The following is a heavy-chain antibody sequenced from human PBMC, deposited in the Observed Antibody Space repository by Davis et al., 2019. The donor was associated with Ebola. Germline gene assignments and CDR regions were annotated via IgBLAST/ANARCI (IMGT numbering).Heavy chain of an antibody. J-gene: IGHJ3*02. CDR1: GFTVSSNY. CDR2: IYSGGST. V-gene: IGHV3-53*01. CDR3: ARDPITYAFDI. D-gene: IGHD1-14*01. Sequence: PGGSLRLSCAASGFTVSSNYMSWVRQAPGKGLEWVSVIYSGGSTYYADSVKGRFTISRDNSKNTLYLQMNSLRAEDTAVYYCARDPITYAFDIWGQGTMVTVSS.